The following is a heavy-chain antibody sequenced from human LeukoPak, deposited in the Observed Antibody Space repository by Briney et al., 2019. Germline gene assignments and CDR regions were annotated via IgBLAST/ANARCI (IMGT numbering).Heavy chain of an antibody. V-gene: IGHV4-4*07. D-gene: IGHD2-2*01. CDR2: IYTSGST. J-gene: IGHJ5*02. CDR1: GGSISSYY. CDR3: AGDHPIYCSSTSCYFLFDP. Sequence: SETLSLTCTVSGGSISSYYWSWIRQPAGKGLEWIGRIYTSGSTNYNPSLKSRVTMSVDTSKNQFSLKLSSVTAADTAVYYCAGDHPIYCSSTSCYFLFDPWGQGTLVTVSS.